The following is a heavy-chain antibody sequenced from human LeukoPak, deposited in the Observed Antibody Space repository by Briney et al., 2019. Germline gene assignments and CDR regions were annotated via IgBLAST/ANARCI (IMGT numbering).Heavy chain of an antibody. D-gene: IGHD2-2*01. CDR1: GGSISSGGYY. J-gene: IGHJ5*02. Sequence: PSQTLSLTCTVSGGSISSGGYYWSWIRQPPGKGLEWIGYIYHSGSTYYNPSLKSRVTISVDRSKNQFSLKLSSVTAADTAVYYCARSLGYCSSTSCPNWFDPWGQGTLVTVSS. CDR2: IYHSGST. V-gene: IGHV4-30-2*01. CDR3: ARSLGYCSSTSCPNWFDP.